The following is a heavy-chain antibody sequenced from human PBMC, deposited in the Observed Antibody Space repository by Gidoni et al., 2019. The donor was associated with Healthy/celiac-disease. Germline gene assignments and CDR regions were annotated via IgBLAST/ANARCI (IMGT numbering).Heavy chain of an antibody. CDR3: ARLSNADFWSGYYIGPLDY. J-gene: IGHJ4*02. CDR1: GYSFTSYW. CDR2: IYPGDSDT. V-gene: IGHV5-51*01. Sequence: EVQLVQSGAEVKKPGESLKVSCKGSGYSFTSYWIGWVRQMPGKGLEWMGIIYPGDSDTSYSPSFQVQVTISADKSISTAYLQWRSLKASDPAMYYCARLSNADFWSGYYIGPLDYWGQGTLVTVSS. D-gene: IGHD3-3*01.